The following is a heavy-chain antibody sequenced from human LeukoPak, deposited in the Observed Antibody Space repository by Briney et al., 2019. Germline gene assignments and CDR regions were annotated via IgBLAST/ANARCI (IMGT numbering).Heavy chain of an antibody. CDR1: GYTFTSYD. V-gene: IGHV1-8*01. CDR3: ARLFLPTSDSSGYHDAFDI. J-gene: IGHJ3*02. Sequence: ASVKVSCKASGYTFTSYDINWVRQATGQGLEWMGWMNPNSGNTGHAQKFQGRVTMTRNTSISTAYMELSSLRSEDTAVYYCARLFLPTSDSSGYHDAFDIWGQGTMVTVSS. D-gene: IGHD3-22*01. CDR2: MNPNSGNT.